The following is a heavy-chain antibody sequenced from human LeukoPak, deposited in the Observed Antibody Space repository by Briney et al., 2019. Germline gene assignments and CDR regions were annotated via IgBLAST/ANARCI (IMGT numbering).Heavy chain of an antibody. J-gene: IGHJ4*02. CDR2: IYPRDGST. CDR3: ARDQEGFDY. V-gene: IGHV1-46*01. CDR1: GYTFTNNY. Sequence: ASVKVSCKASGYTFTNNYLHWVRQAPGQGLEWMGMIYPRDGSTSYAQNFQGRVTVIRDTSTTTVHMELRGLRSEDTAVYYCARDQEGFDYWGQGTVVTVSS.